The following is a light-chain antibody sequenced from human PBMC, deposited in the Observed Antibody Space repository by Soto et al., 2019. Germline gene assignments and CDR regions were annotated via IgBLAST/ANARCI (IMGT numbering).Light chain of an antibody. V-gene: IGLV2-14*01. J-gene: IGLJ1*01. CDR2: DVS. Sequence: QSALTQPASVSGSPGQSITISCTGTSSDVGGYNYVSWYQQHPGKAPKLMIYDVSKRPSGVSNRFSGSKSGNTASLTISGPGSGGEAYYYCSLYTRSSTLCVFGTGTKVTVL. CDR1: SSDVGGYNY. CDR3: SLYTRSSTLCV.